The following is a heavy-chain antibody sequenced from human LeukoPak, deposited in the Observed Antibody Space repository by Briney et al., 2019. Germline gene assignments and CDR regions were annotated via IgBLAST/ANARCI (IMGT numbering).Heavy chain of an antibody. V-gene: IGHV1-2*02. Sequence: ASVKVSCKASGYTFTGYYMHWVRQAPGQGLEWMGWINPHSGGTNYAQKFQGRVTMTRDTSISTVYMEVSRLRSDDTAVYYCARDSSYSSSLYYFEYRGQGTLVTVSS. D-gene: IGHD6-6*01. CDR3: ARDSSYSSSLYYFEY. J-gene: IGHJ4*02. CDR2: INPHSGGT. CDR1: GYTFTGYY.